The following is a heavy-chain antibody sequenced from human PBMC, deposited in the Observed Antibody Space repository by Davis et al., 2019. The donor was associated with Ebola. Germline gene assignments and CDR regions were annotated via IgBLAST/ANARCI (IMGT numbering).Heavy chain of an antibody. Sequence: GESLKISCAASGFTFSSYWMSWVRQAPGKGLEWVANIKQDGSEKYYVDSVKGRFTISRDNAKNSLYLQMNSLRAEDTAVYYCARDGGGYGRTFGYWGQGTLVTVSS. D-gene: IGHD5-12*01. CDR3: ARDGGGYGRTFGY. J-gene: IGHJ4*02. V-gene: IGHV3-7*03. CDR1: GFTFSSYW. CDR2: IKQDGSEK.